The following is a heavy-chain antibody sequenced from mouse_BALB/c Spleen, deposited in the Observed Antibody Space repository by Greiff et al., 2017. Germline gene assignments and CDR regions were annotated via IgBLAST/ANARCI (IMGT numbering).Heavy chain of an antibody. CDR2: IDPANGNT. V-gene: IGHV14-3*02. Sequence: EVQLQQSGAELVKPGASVKLSCTASGFNIKDTYMHWVKQRPEQGLEWIGRIDPANGNTKYDPKFQGKATITADTSSNTAYLQLSSLTSEDTAVYYCARLGDGYYLYFDYWGQGTTLTVSS. CDR1: GFNIKDTY. J-gene: IGHJ2*01. D-gene: IGHD2-3*01. CDR3: ARLGDGYYLYFDY.